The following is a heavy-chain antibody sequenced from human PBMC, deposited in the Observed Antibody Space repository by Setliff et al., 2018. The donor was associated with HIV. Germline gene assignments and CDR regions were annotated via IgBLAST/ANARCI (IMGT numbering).Heavy chain of an antibody. CDR3: VRAAAGLDI. J-gene: IGHJ4*02. V-gene: IGHV3-72*01. CDR1: GFSLSDYY. Sequence: PGGSLRLSCAVSGFSLSDYYMDWVRQAPGKGLEWAGRTRNRANNYITDYATSVQGRFTISRDYSKDSLFLQMDNLETEDTAVYYCVRAAAGLDIWSQGIRVTVSS. CDR2: TRNRANNYIT.